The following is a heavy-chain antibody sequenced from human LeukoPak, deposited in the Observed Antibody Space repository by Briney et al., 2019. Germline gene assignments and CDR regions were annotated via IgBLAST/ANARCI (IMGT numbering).Heavy chain of an antibody. D-gene: IGHD3-22*01. CDR3: ARAVSGDSSGYNY. V-gene: IGHV3-23*01. CDR1: GFTFSNYA. CDR2: ISGSGKNT. Sequence: GGTLILSCAASGFTFSNYAMSWVRQAPGKGLEWVSTISGSGKNTYYADSVKGRFTISRDNSKNTLYLQMNSLRAEDTAVYYCARAVSGDSSGYNYWGQGTLVTVSS. J-gene: IGHJ4*02.